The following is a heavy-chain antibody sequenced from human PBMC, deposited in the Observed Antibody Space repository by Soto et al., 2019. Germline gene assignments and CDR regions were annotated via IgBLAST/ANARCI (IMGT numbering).Heavy chain of an antibody. CDR2: IYYSGST. CDR3: ARHPINDDDYPAEVNF. CDR1: GGYISTTFYY. Sequence: QLRLLESGPGVVKPAETLSLTCTVSGGYISTTFYYWGWIRQPPGKGLEWIGTIYYSGSTYYNPSLTSRVTISVDASKNQFSLKLSTVTAADTAIYYCARHPINDDDYPAEVNFWGQGTLVTVSS. V-gene: IGHV4-39*01. J-gene: IGHJ4*02. D-gene: IGHD5-12*01.